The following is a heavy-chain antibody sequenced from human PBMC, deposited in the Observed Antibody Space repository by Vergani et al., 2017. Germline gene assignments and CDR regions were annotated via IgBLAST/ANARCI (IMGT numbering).Heavy chain of an antibody. Sequence: VQLVESGGGLVQPGGSLRLSCAASGFTFSDYYMSWIRQAPGKGLEWVSYISSSSTDTNYADSVKGRFTISKDNAKNSLYMQMNRLRAEATAVYYCARDQPPWGDHGMDVWGQGTTVTVSS. CDR2: ISSSSTDT. D-gene: IGHD3-16*01. CDR1: GFTFSDYY. CDR3: ARDQPPWGDHGMDV. J-gene: IGHJ6*02. V-gene: IGHV3-11*05.